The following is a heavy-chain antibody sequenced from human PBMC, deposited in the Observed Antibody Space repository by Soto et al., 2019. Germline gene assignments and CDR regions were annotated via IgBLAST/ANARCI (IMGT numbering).Heavy chain of an antibody. CDR3: ARLSGGRSVYFDP. J-gene: IGHJ5*02. CDR1: GTSIRSSNYY. D-gene: IGHD2-8*02. V-gene: IGHV4-39*01. CDR2: INYNGRA. Sequence: SETLSLTCSVSGTSIRSSNYYWGWVRQPPGKGLEWIGSINYNGRAYQNPSLKSRATISIDTSENQFSLKLTSVTAADTAMYFCARLSGGRSVYFDPWGQGILVPVSP.